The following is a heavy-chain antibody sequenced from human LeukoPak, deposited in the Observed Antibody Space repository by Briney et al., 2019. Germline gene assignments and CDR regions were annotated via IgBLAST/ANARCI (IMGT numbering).Heavy chain of an antibody. CDR3: ARDDGWAGTDC. J-gene: IGHJ4*02. V-gene: IGHV1-2*06. CDR1: GYTFTDYY. Sequence: ASVNVSCRTSGYTFTDYYIHWVRQAPGHGLEWMGRIYPNSGDPDYAQKFQGRVTMTRDTSISTAYMELSRLTSDDTAVYYCARDDGWAGTDCWGQGTPVTVSS. CDR2: IYPNSGDP. D-gene: IGHD3-10*01.